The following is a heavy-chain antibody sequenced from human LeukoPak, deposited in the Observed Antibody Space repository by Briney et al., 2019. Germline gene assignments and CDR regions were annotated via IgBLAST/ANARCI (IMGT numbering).Heavy chain of an antibody. CDR1: GGSISSYY. J-gene: IGHJ5*02. CDR3: ARGGTVAIFGVVIPFDP. D-gene: IGHD3-3*01. CDR2: IYYSGST. Sequence: PSETLSLTCTVSGGSISSYYWSWIRQPPGKGLEWIGYIYYSGSTNYNPSLKSRVTISVDASKNQFSLKLSSVTAADTAVYYCARGGTVAIFGVVIPFDPWGQGTLVTVSS. V-gene: IGHV4-59*01.